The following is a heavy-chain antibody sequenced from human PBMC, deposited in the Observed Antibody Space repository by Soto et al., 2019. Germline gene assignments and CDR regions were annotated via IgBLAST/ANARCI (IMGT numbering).Heavy chain of an antibody. CDR3: AREHIAAAGNWFDP. CDR2: IYYSGST. V-gene: IGHV4-30-4*01. Sequence: SETLSLTCTVSGGSISSGDYYWSWIRQPPGKGLEWIGYIYYSGSTYYNPSLKSRVTISVDTSKHQFSLKLSSVAAADTAGYHCAREHIAAAGNWFDPWGQGTLVTVSS. D-gene: IGHD6-13*01. J-gene: IGHJ5*02. CDR1: GGSISSGDYY.